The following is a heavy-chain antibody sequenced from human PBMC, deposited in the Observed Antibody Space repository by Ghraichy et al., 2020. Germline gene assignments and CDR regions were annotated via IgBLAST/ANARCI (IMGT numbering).Heavy chain of an antibody. Sequence: SETLSLTCTVSGGSISSSSYYWGWIRQPPGKGLEWIGSIYYSGSTYYNPSLKSRVTISVDTSKNQFSLKLSSVTAADTAVYYCARGGDTIFGVVISGFDYWGQGTLVTVSS. CDR1: GGSISSSSYY. CDR3: ARGGDTIFGVVISGFDY. CDR2: IYYSGST. D-gene: IGHD3-3*01. J-gene: IGHJ4*02. V-gene: IGHV4-39*07.